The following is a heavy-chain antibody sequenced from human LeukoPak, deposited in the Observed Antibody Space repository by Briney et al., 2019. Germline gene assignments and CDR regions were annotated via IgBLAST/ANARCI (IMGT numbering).Heavy chain of an antibody. J-gene: IGHJ4*02. CDR1: GLTFSNAW. CDR2: INRQTDGGTT. D-gene: IGHD7-27*01. V-gene: IGHV3-15*01. Sequence: GGSLRLSCAASGLTFSNAWMSWARQAPGKGLEWVGHINRQTDGGTTRYAAPVEGRFTISRDDSKNTLYLQMNSLKTEDTAVYYCSGAFLGYWGQGTLVTVSS. CDR3: SGAFLGY.